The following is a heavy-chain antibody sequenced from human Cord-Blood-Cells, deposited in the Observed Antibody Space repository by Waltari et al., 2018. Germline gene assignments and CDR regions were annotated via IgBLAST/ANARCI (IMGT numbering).Heavy chain of an antibody. CDR3: TRHLAGDAFDI. Sequence: EVQLVESGGGLVQPGGSLKLSCAASGFTFSGSAMHWVRQASGKGLEWVCRIRRKANSYAKAYAASMKGRFTISRDDSKNTAYLQMNSLKTEDTAVYYCTRHLAGDAFDIWGQGTMVTVSS. D-gene: IGHD2-15*01. V-gene: IGHV3-73*02. CDR2: IRRKANSYAK. J-gene: IGHJ3*02. CDR1: GFTFSGSA.